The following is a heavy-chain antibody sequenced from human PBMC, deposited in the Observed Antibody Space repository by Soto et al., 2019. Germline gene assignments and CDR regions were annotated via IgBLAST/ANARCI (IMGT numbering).Heavy chain of an antibody. V-gene: IGHV3-23*01. J-gene: IGHJ4*02. CDR2: ISGSGDAT. CDR3: AKGAFGSGSYDC. Sequence: EVQLLASGGGLVQPGGSLRLSCASSGFAFSSYAMTWVRQGPGRGLEWVSAISGSGDATSYTDSVKGRFTISRDNSKNTLHLQMNSLRAEDTAIYYCAKGAFGSGSYDCWGQGTLVTVSS. CDR1: GFAFSSYA. D-gene: IGHD3-10*01.